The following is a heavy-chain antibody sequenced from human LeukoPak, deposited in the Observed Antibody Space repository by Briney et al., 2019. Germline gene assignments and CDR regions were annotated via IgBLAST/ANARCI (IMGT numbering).Heavy chain of an antibody. CDR2: ISSSSSYI. CDR1: GFTFSSYN. J-gene: IGHJ5*02. V-gene: IGHV3-21*01. D-gene: IGHD1-26*01. Sequence: PGGSLRLSCAASGFTFSSYNMNWVRQAPGKGLEWVSSISSSSSYIYYADSVKGRFTISRDNAKNSLYLQMNSLRAEDTAVYYCARDLVGANLNWFDPWGQGTLVTVSS. CDR3: ARDLVGANLNWFDP.